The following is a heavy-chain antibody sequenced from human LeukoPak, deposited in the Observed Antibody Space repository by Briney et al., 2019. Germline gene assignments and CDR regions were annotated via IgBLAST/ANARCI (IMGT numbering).Heavy chain of an antibody. CDR3: ASTDYRGDY. CDR1: GGSIINGGYY. J-gene: IGHJ4*02. V-gene: IGHV4-39*01. CDR2: IYYSGST. Sequence: SETLSLTCTVSGGSIINGGYYWGWIRQPPGKGLEWIGSIYYSGSTYYNPSLKSRVTISVDTSKNQFSLKLSSVTAADTAVYYCASTDYRGDYWGQGTLVTVSS. D-gene: IGHD4-4*01.